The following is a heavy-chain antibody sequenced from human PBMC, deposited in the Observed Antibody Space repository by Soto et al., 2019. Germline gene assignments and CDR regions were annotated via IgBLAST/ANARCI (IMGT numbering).Heavy chain of an antibody. CDR3: ARDRVATIFVVDYGMDV. CDR2: ISAYNGNT. J-gene: IGHJ6*02. V-gene: IGHV1-18*01. Sequence: ASVKVSCKASGYTFTSHGISWVRQAPGRGLEWMGWISAYNGNTNYAQKLQGRVTMTTDTSTSTAYMELRSLRSDDTAVYYCARDRVATIFVVDYGMDVWGQGTTVTVSS. D-gene: IGHD5-12*01. CDR1: GYTFTSHG.